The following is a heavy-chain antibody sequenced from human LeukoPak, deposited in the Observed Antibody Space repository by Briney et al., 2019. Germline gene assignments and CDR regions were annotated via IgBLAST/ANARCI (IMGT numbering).Heavy chain of an antibody. CDR3: TTSGSDYGDYPLTLYNDY. Sequence: GGSLRLSCAASGFTFSNAWMSWVRQAPGKGLEWVGRIKSKTDGGTTDYAAPVKGRFTISRDDSKNTLYLQMNSLKTEDTAVYYCTTSGSDYGDYPLTLYNDYWGQGTPVTVSS. CDR1: GFTFSNAW. CDR2: IKSKTDGGTT. V-gene: IGHV3-15*01. D-gene: IGHD4-17*01. J-gene: IGHJ4*02.